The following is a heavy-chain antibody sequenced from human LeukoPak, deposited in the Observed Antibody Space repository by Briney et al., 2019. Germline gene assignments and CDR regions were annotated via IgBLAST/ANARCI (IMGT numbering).Heavy chain of an antibody. Sequence: GASVKVSCKASGYTFTSYGISWVRQAPGQGLEWMGWISAYNGNTNYAQKLQGRVTITADKSTSTAYMELSSLRSEDTAVYYCARPRDYYDSSGYQTWYFDLWGRGTLVTVSS. CDR2: ISAYNGNT. J-gene: IGHJ2*01. V-gene: IGHV1-18*01. D-gene: IGHD3-22*01. CDR3: ARPRDYYDSSGYQTWYFDL. CDR1: GYTFTSYG.